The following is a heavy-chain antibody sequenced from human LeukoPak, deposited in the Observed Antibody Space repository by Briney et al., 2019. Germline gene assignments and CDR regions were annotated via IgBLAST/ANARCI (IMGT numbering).Heavy chain of an antibody. Sequence: SDTLSLTCTVSGGSISSYCWSWIRQPPGKGLEGIGYIYYSGSTNYNPSLKSRVTIPVDTSKNQFSLKLSSVTAADTAVYYCARDTVEWGQGTLVTVSS. D-gene: IGHD4-23*01. CDR1: GGSISSYC. CDR2: IYYSGST. J-gene: IGHJ4*02. V-gene: IGHV4-59*01. CDR3: ARDTVE.